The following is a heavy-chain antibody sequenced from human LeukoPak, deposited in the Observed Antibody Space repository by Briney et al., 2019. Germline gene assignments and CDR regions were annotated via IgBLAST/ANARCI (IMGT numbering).Heavy chain of an antibody. J-gene: IGHJ4*02. D-gene: IGHD4-23*01. V-gene: IGHV3-48*03. CDR1: GFTFSSYE. CDR3: AREEVTDYFDD. CDR2: ISSSGSTI. Sequence: GGSLRLSCAASGFTFSSYEMNWVRQAPGKGLEWVSYISSSGSTIYYADSVKGRFTISRDNAKNSLYLQMNSLRAEDLAVYYWAREEVTDYFDDWGQGTLVTVSS.